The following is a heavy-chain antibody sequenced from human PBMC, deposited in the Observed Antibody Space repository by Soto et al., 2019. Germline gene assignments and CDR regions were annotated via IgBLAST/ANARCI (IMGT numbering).Heavy chain of an antibody. CDR1: GFTFSSYA. Sequence: EVQLLESGGGLVQPGGSLRLSCAASGFTFSSYAMSWVRQAPGKGLEWVSAISGSGGSTYYADSVKGRFTISRDNSKNTLYLQMNSLRAEDTAVYYCAKDLLHYYGSGSYSAFDYWGQGTLVTVSS. D-gene: IGHD3-10*01. V-gene: IGHV3-23*01. CDR3: AKDLLHYYGSGSYSAFDY. CDR2: ISGSGGST. J-gene: IGHJ4*02.